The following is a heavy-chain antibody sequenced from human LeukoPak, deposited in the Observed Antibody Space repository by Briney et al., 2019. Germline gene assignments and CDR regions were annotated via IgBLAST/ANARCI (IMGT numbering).Heavy chain of an antibody. J-gene: IGHJ4*02. D-gene: IGHD5-24*01. CDR3: ARETNEMFDY. CDR1: GFTFSSYS. V-gene: IGHV3-21*01. CDR2: ISDSGNYI. Sequence: PGGSLRLSCAVSGFTFSSYSMNWVRQAPGKGLEWVSSISDSGNYIYYADSVKGRFTISRDNAKNSLYLQMSSLRAEDTAVYYCARETNEMFDYWGQGTLVTVSS.